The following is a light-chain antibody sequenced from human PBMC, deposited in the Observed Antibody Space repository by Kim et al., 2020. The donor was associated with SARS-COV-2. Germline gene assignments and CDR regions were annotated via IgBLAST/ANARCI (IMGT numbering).Light chain of an antibody. Sequence: GARVTITGRASQGVSSYLAWYQQRPAKAPELLIYAASTLQSGVPSRFSGSGSGTDFTLTINSLQSEDFATYYCQQYYTYPRGTFGQGTKVDIK. J-gene: IGKJ1*01. CDR1: QGVSSY. V-gene: IGKV1-8*01. CDR3: QQYYTYPRGT. CDR2: AAS.